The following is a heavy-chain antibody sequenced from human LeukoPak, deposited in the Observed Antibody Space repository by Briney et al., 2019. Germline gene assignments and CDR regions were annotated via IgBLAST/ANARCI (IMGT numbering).Heavy chain of an antibody. D-gene: IGHD4-17*01. CDR3: ARGDFDDYGDYVDACEF. CDR1: GFTFSSYW. V-gene: IGHV3-7*01. J-gene: IGHJ3*01. CDR2: IKPDGSEK. Sequence: GGSLRLSCAASGFTFSSYWMSWVRQAPGKGLEWVANIKPDGSEKYCVGSVKGRFTISRDNAKNSLYLQMNSLRAEDTAVYYCARGDFDDYGDYVDACEFWGQGTMVTVSA.